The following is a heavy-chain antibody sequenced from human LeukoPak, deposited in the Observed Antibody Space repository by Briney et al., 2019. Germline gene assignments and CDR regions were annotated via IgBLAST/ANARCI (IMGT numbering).Heavy chain of an antibody. Sequence: GGSLRLSCAASGFTFSSYAMHWVRQAPGKGLEWVAVISYDGSNKYYADSVKGRFTISRDNAKNSLYLQMNSLRAEDTAVYYCARDQAAATPDYWGQGTLVTVSS. CDR3: ARDQAAATPDY. J-gene: IGHJ4*02. CDR1: GFTFSSYA. CDR2: ISYDGSNK. D-gene: IGHD6-13*01. V-gene: IGHV3-30*04.